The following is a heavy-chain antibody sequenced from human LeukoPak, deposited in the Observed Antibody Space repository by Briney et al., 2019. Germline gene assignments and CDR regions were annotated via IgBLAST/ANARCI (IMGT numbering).Heavy chain of an antibody. D-gene: IGHD6-25*01. CDR2: INQDGSEK. V-gene: IGHV3-7*03. J-gene: IGHJ4*02. CDR3: ARENQRSSGSAGFFDY. CDR1: GFTFGSYW. Sequence: GGSLRLSCAASGFTFGSYWMSWVRQAPGKGLEWVANINQDGSEKYYVDSVKGRFTISRDNAKNSLYLQMNSLRADDTAVYYCARENQRSSGSAGFFDYWGQGALVTVSS.